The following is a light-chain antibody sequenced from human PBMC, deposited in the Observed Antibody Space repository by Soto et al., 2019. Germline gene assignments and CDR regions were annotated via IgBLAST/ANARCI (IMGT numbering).Light chain of an antibody. V-gene: IGKV2-28*01. CDR2: LGS. J-gene: IGKJ5*01. Sequence: DIVMTQSPLSLPVTPGEPASISCRSSQSLLHSNGYNYLDWYLQTPGQSPQLLIYLGSNRASGVPDRCSGSGSGTHFTLKSSRVEAEDVGVYYCMQALQFLITFGQGTRLEMK. CDR1: QSLLHSNGYNY. CDR3: MQALQFLIT.